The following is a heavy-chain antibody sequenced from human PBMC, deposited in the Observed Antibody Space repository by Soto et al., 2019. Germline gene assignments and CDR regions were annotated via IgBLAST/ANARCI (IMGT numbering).Heavy chain of an antibody. CDR3: ATEPTYYYDSSGYYPLDY. V-gene: IGHV1-3*01. CDR1: GYTFTSYA. CDR2: INAGNGNT. J-gene: IGHJ4*02. D-gene: IGHD3-22*01. Sequence: ASVKVSCKASGYTFTSYAMHWVRQAPGQRLEWMGWINAGNGNTKYSQKFQGRVTITRDTSASTAYMELSSLRSEDTAVYYCATEPTYYYDSSGYYPLDYWGQGTLVTVSS.